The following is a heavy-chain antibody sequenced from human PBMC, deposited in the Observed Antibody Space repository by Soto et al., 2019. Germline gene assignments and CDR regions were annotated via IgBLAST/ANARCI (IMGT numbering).Heavy chain of an antibody. V-gene: IGHV3-30*18. CDR3: AKDRAVAGRYYYYGMDV. CDR2: ISYDGSNK. J-gene: IGHJ6*02. Sequence: QVQLVESGGGVVQPGMSLRLSCAASGFTFSSYGMHWVRQAPGKGLEWVAVISYDGSNKYYADYVKGRFTISRDNSKNRMYLQMNSLRAEDTAVYYCAKDRAVAGRYYYYGMDVWGQGTPVTVSS. D-gene: IGHD6-19*01. CDR1: GFTFSSYG.